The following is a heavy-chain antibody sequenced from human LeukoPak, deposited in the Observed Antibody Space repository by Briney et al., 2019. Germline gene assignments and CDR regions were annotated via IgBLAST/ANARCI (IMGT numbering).Heavy chain of an antibody. J-gene: IGHJ3*02. CDR3: ARDQGGTEPKYADAFDI. V-gene: IGHV1-69*05. CDR2: IIPIFGTA. Sequence: ASVKVSCKASGGTFSSYAISWVRQAPGQGLEWMGGIIPIFGTANYAQKLRGRVTMTTDTSTSTAYMELRSLRSDDTAVYYCARDQGGTEPKYADAFDIWGQGTMVTVSS. CDR1: GGTFSSYA. D-gene: IGHD1-26*01.